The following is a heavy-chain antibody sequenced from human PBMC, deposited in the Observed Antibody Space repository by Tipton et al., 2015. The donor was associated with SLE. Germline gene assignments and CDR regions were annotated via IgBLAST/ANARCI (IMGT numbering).Heavy chain of an antibody. J-gene: IGHJ4*02. CDR1: GGSISTSTYY. V-gene: IGHV4-39*07. CDR3: ARKGVATMRY. Sequence: TLSLTCTVSGGSISTSTYYWGWIRQPPGKGLEWIGEINHGGSTNYNPSLKSRVTISVDTSKNQFSLKLSSVTAADTAVYYCARKGVATMRYWGQGILVTVSS. D-gene: IGHD5-12*01. CDR2: INHGGST.